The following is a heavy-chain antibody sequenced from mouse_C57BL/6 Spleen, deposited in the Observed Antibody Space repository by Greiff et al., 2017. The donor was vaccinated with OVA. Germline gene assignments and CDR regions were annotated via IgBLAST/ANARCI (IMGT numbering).Heavy chain of an antibody. CDR1: GFTFSSYA. Sequence: EVQVVESGGGLVKPGGSLKLSCAASGFTFSSYAMSWVRQTPEKRLEWVATISDGGSYTYYPDNVKGRFTISRDNAKNNLYLQMSHLKSEDTAMYYCARDNYGSSYSAMDYWGQGTSVTVSS. D-gene: IGHD1-1*01. CDR3: ARDNYGSSYSAMDY. CDR2: ISDGGSYT. V-gene: IGHV5-4*01. J-gene: IGHJ4*01.